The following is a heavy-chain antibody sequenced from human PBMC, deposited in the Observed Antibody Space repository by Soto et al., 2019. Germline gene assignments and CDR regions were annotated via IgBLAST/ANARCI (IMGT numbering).Heavy chain of an antibody. V-gene: IGHV1-46*01. CDR3: ARDGEGVVVEAAAKDRYYYYGMDV. CDR2: INPSGGST. CDR1: GYTFTSYY. Sequence: ASVKVSCKASGYTFTSYYMHWVRQAPGQGLEWMGIINPSGGSTSYAQRFQGRVTMTRDTSTSTVYMELSSLRSEDTAIYYCARDGEGVVVEAAAKDRYYYYGMDVWGQGTTVTVSS. D-gene: IGHD2-15*01. J-gene: IGHJ6*02.